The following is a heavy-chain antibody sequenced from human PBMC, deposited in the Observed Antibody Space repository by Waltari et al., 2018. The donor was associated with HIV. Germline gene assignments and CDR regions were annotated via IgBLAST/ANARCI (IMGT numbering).Heavy chain of an antibody. CDR3: ARHALRVGASYWYFDL. J-gene: IGHJ2*01. CDR2: IYYSGRS. Sequence: QLQLQESGPGLVKPSETLSLTCTVSGGSISSSSYFWGWIRQPRGRGLEWIGRIYYSGRSYYNPSRQSRVPISGDTSKNQFSLKLSSVTAADTAVYYCARHALRVGASYWYFDLWGRGTLVTVSS. D-gene: IGHD1-26*01. CDR1: GGSISSSSYF. V-gene: IGHV4-39*01.